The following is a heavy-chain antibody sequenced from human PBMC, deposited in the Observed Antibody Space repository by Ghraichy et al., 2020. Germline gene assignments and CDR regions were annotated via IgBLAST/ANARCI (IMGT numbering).Heavy chain of an antibody. Sequence: LSLTCVASGFTFSGSAIHWVRQTSGRGLEWVGRIRSKTDNYATAFGASVEGRFTISRDDSENTAYLQMNTLKTEDTAVYYCIRPTNGFAFWGQGTLVTVSS. CDR3: IRPTNGFAF. D-gene: IGHD1-1*01. CDR1: GFTFSGSA. CDR2: IRSKTDNYAT. J-gene: IGHJ4*02. V-gene: IGHV3-73*01.